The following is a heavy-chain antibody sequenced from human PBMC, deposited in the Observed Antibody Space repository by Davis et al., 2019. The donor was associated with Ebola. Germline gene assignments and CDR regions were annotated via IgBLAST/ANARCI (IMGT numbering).Heavy chain of an antibody. CDR2: ISFDGSNK. CDR1: GFTFRSSG. Sequence: GESLKISCAASGFTFRSSGMQWVRQAPGKGLEWAAVISFDGSNKYYADSVKGRFTISRDNSKNTLYLQMDSLRAEDTAVYYCARVPGYWSGHIDSWGQGTLVTVSS. D-gene: IGHD1-1*01. CDR3: ARVPGYWSGHIDS. J-gene: IGHJ4*02. V-gene: IGHV3-30*03.